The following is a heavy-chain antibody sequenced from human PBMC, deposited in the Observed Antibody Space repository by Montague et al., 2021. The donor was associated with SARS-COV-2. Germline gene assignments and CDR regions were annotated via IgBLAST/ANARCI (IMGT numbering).Heavy chain of an antibody. CDR3: ARFAYRLLLIASYYGRDV. V-gene: IGHV4-34*01. J-gene: IGHJ6*02. CDR2: ISHSGST. CDR1: GGSFSGYY. Sequence: SETLSLTCAVYGGSFSGYYWSWIRQPPGKGLVLIGEISHSGSTNYNPSLKSRVTISIDTSKNQFSLKLSSVTAADTAVYYCARFAYRLLLIASYYGRDVRGQGTTVTVSS. D-gene: IGHD2-2*01.